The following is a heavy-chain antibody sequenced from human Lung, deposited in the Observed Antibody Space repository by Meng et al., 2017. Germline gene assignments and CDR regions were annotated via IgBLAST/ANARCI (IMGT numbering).Heavy chain of an antibody. V-gene: IGHV1-18*01. CDR1: DYTFTGYG. D-gene: IGHD3-10*01. CDR3: ARGTPGRSYSDY. J-gene: IGHJ4*02. CDR2: LGAHDGDT. Sequence: VQPVQSGPEGKKPGASAKVSCKASDYTFTGYGVSWVRQAPGQGLEWMAWLGAHDGDTSHAPKFQGRVTVSADRPTATAYMELRSLRSDDTAVYYCARGTPGRSYSDYWGQGTLVTVSS.